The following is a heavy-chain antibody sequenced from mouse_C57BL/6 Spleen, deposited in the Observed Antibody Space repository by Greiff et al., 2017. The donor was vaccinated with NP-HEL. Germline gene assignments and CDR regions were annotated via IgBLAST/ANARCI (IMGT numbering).Heavy chain of an antibody. V-gene: IGHV1-64*01. CDR3: SRRAPDGCNFDY. Sequence: QVQLQQPGAELVKPGASVKLSCKASGYTFTSYWMHWVKQRPGQGLEWIGMIHPNSGSTNYNEKFKSKATLTVDKSSSTAYMPLSSLTSEDSAVYDCSRRAPDGCNFDYWGQGTTLTVSA. J-gene: IGHJ2*01. D-gene: IGHD2-3*01. CDR1: GYTFTSYW. CDR2: IHPNSGST.